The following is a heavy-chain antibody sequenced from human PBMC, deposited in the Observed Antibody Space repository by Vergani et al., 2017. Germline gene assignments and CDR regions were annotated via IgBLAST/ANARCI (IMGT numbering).Heavy chain of an antibody. Sequence: QVQLQESGPGLVKPSGTLSLTCAVSGGSISSSNWWSWVRQPPGKGLEWMGEIYHSGSTNYNPSLKSRVTRSVDKSNNQFSLKLSSVTAADTAVYYCAGIVGATVNWFDPWGQGTLVTVSS. J-gene: IGHJ5*02. CDR1: GGSISSSNW. CDR3: AGIVGATVNWFDP. V-gene: IGHV4-4*02. D-gene: IGHD1-26*01. CDR2: IYHSGST.